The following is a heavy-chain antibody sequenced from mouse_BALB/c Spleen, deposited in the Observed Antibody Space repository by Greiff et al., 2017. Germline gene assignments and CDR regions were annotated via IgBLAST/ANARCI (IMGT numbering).Heavy chain of an antibody. Sequence: VQLQQSGPELVKPGASMKISCKASGYSFTGYTMNWVKQSHGKNLEWIGLINPYNGGTSYNQKFKGKATLTVDKSSSTAYMELLSLTSEDSAVYYCARESYYGSRGYYAMDYWGQGTSVTVSS. V-gene: IGHV1-26*01. D-gene: IGHD1-1*01. CDR2: INPYNGGT. CDR3: ARESYYGSRGYYAMDY. J-gene: IGHJ4*01. CDR1: GYSFTGYT.